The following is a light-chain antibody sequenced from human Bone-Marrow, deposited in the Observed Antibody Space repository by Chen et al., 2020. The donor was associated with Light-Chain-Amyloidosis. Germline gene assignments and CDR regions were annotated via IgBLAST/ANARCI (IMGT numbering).Light chain of an antibody. Sequence: SYVLTQPPSVSVSPGQTARLTCSGDDLPTEYAYWYQQKPGQAPVLVIHRDTERPSGISERFSGSSSGTTATLTISGVQAEDEADYHCQSADSSGTYEVIFGGGTKLTVL. V-gene: IGLV3-25*03. CDR1: DLPTEY. CDR3: QSADSSGTYEVI. CDR2: RDT. J-gene: IGLJ2*01.